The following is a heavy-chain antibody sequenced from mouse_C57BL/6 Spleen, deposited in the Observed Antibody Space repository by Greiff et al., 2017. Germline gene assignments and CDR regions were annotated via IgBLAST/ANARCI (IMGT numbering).Heavy chain of an antibody. D-gene: IGHD2-1*01. CDR3: TRDYGNQYYYAMDY. CDR2: IYPGNSDT. Sequence: VQLQQSGTVLARPGASVKMSCKTSGYTFTSYWMHWVKQRPGQGLEWIGAIYPGNSDTSYNQKFKGKAKLTAVTSASTAYMELSSLTNEDSAVYYCTRDYGNQYYYAMDYWGQGTSVTVSS. V-gene: IGHV1-5*01. CDR1: GYTFTSYW. J-gene: IGHJ4*01.